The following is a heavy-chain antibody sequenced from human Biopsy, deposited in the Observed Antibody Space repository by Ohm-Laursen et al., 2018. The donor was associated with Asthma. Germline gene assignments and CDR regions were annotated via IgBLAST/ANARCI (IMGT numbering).Heavy chain of an antibody. CDR1: GGTFNTYV. J-gene: IGHJ4*02. Sequence: ASVKVACKSLGGTFNTYVIGWVRQAPGQGLEWMGGINSVFGTTTYPQKFRDRVTITADDSTSTVYMELSSLRSEDTAVYYCARKAGSCISRTCYSLDFWGQGTLVTVSS. D-gene: IGHD2-2*01. V-gene: IGHV1-69*13. CDR2: INSVFGTT. CDR3: ARKAGSCISRTCYSLDF.